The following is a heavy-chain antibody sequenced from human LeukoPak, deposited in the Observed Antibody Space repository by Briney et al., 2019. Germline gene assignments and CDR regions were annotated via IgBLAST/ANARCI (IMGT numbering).Heavy chain of an antibody. CDR1: GDSVSSNSAA. D-gene: IGHD3-10*01. J-gene: IGHJ4*02. CDR2: TYYRSKWFN. V-gene: IGHV6-1*01. Sequence: SQTLSLTCAIFGDSVSSNSAACSWIRQSPSRGLEWLGRTYYRSKWFNEYAVSVKSRITINPDTSKNQFSLQLKSLTPDDTAVYYCARFRAQMVAFDYWGQGILVTVSS. CDR3: ARFRAQMVAFDY.